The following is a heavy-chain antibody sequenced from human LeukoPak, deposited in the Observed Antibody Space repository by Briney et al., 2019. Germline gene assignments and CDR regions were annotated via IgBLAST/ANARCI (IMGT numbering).Heavy chain of an antibody. J-gene: IGHJ4*02. CDR2: INYSGST. D-gene: IGHD3-22*01. Sequence: PSETLSLTCTVSGGSISSYYWSWIRQPPGKGLEWIGYINYSGSTNYNPSPKSRVAISVDTSKNQFSLKLSSVTAADTAVYHCARVRYYDSSGYYVANYFDYWGQGTLVTVSS. CDR3: ARVRYYDSSGYYVANYFDY. V-gene: IGHV4-59*01. CDR1: GGSISSYY.